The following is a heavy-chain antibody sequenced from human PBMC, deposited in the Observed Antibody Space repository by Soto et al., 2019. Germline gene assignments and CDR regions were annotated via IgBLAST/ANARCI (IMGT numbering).Heavy chain of an antibody. V-gene: IGHV4-34*01. CDR2: INHSGST. CDR3: ARGLELQYGLDY. J-gene: IGHJ4*02. CDR1: GGSFSGYY. Sequence: QVQLQQWGAGLLKPSETLSLTCAVYGGSFSGYYWSWIRQPPGKGLEWIGEINHSGSTNYNPSLKSRVTISVDTSKNQFSLKLSSVTAADTAVYYCARGLELQYGLDYWGQGTLVTVSS. D-gene: IGHD1-26*01.